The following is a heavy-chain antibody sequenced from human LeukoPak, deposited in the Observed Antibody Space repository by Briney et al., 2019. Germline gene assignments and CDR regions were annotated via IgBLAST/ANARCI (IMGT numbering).Heavy chain of an antibody. D-gene: IGHD3-22*01. J-gene: IGHJ6*02. CDR3: ARTYYYDSSGYGLYYYGMDV. CDR2: MNPNSGGT. CDR1: GYTFTGYY. Sequence: ATVKVSCKASGYTFTGYYMHWVRQAPGQGLEWMGWMNPNSGGTNYAQKFQGRVTMTRDTSISTAYMELSRLRSDDTAVYYCARTYYYDSSGYGLYYYGMDVWGQGTTVTVSS. V-gene: IGHV1-2*02.